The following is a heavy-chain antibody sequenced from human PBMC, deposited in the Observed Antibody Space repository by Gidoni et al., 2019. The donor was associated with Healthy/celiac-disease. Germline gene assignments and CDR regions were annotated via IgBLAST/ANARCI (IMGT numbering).Heavy chain of an antibody. J-gene: IGHJ3*02. V-gene: IGHV3-23*01. CDR2: ISGSGGST. Sequence: EVQLLESGGGLVQPGGSLRLSCAASGFTFSSYAMSWVRQAPGKGLEWVSAISGSGGSTYHADSVKGRFTISRDNSKNTLYLQMNSLRAEDTAVYDCAKDKMATITRGAFDIWGQGTMVTVSS. CDR1: GFTFSSYA. D-gene: IGHD5-12*01. CDR3: AKDKMATITRGAFDI.